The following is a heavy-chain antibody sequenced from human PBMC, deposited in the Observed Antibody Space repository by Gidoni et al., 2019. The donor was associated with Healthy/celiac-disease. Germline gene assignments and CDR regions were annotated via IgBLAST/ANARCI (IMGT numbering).Heavy chain of an antibody. CDR2: ISYDRSNK. D-gene: IGHD5-18*01. CDR3: AKEGEVDTDRPNAFDI. J-gene: IGHJ3*02. Sequence: QVQLVESGGGVVQPGRSLSPSCAAPGFTFTGYGMHWVRQAPGKGLEWVAVISYDRSNKYYADSVKGRFTISRDNSKNTLYLQMNSLRAEDTAVYYCAKEGEVDTDRPNAFDIWGQGTMVTVSS. V-gene: IGHV3-30*18. CDR1: GFTFTGYG.